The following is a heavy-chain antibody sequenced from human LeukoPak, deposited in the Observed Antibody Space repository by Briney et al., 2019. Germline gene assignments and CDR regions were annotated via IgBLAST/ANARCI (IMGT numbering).Heavy chain of an antibody. Sequence: GRSLRLSCAASGFTFSRLGMQWVRQAPGKGLEWVAMIWHDGSVEEYAASVKRRFTISRDNSRDTLFLQMNRLRDDDTAVYYCAKEGDQFRGYLDAWGKGTTVTVSS. CDR2: IWHDGSVE. D-gene: IGHD3-16*01. J-gene: IGHJ6*03. V-gene: IGHV3-33*06. CDR1: GFTFSRLG. CDR3: AKEGDQFRGYLDA.